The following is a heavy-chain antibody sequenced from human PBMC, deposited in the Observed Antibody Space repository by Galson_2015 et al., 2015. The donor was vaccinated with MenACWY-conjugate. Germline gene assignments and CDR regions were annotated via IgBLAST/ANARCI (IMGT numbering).Heavy chain of an antibody. D-gene: IGHD6-13*01. CDR1: GGSISSSNNY. CDR3: AREPIVTAVGDFDY. V-gene: IGHV4-39*02. CDR2: IYYSGST. Sequence: SETLSLTCTVSGGSISSSNNYWGWIRQPPGKGLEWIGSIYYSGSTYYNSSLKSRVTMSVDTSKNQFSLNLGSMTAADTAVYYCAREPIVTAVGDFDYWGQGAPVTVSS. J-gene: IGHJ4*02.